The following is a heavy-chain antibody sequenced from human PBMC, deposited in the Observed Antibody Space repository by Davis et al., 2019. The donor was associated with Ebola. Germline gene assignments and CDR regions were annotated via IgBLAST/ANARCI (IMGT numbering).Heavy chain of an antibody. J-gene: IGHJ4*02. CDR3: ARSYDFWSGYYY. CDR2: LSYDGRNK. D-gene: IGHD3-3*01. Sequence: GGSLRLSCAASGFTFSSYAMHWVRQAPGKGLEWVAVLSYDGRNKYYADSVKGRFTISRDNSKNTLYLQMNSLKPEDTAVYYCARSYDFWSGYYYWGQGTLVTVSS. V-gene: IGHV3-30*04. CDR1: GFTFSSYA.